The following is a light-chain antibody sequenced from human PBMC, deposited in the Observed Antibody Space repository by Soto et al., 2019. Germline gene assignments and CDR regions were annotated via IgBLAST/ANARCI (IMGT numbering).Light chain of an antibody. Sequence: ELVLTQSPGTLSLSPGERATLSCRASQSVSSNYLAWYQQNPGQAPRLLIYGASSRATGIPDRFSGSGSGTDFTLTISRLEPEDFAVYYCQQYNNWPYTFGLGTKLEIK. J-gene: IGKJ2*01. V-gene: IGKV3-20*01. CDR2: GAS. CDR3: QQYNNWPYT. CDR1: QSVSSNY.